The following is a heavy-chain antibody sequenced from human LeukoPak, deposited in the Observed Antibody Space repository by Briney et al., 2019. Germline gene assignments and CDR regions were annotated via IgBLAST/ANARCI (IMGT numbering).Heavy chain of an antibody. CDR1: GFTFSSYW. Sequence: GGSLRLSCAASGFTFSSYWMSWVRQAPGKGPEWVANIKQDGSEKYYVDSVRGRFTISRDNAKNSLYLQMNSLRAEDTAVYYCARGTLELDAFDIWGQGTMVTVSS. CDR2: IKQDGSEK. V-gene: IGHV3-7*01. D-gene: IGHD1-7*01. J-gene: IGHJ3*02. CDR3: ARGTLELDAFDI.